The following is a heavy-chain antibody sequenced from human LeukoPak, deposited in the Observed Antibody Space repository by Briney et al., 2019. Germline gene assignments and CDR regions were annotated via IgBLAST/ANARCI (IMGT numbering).Heavy chain of an antibody. CDR2: IYYSGNT. D-gene: IGHD1-26*01. CDR1: GGSFSGDY. J-gene: IGHJ3*01. Sequence: SETLSLTCAVYGGSFSGDYWGWIRQPPGKGLEWIGSIYYSGNTYYNPSLKSRVTISVDTSKNQFSLKLTSVTAADTAVYYCAHFKGGSFDFWGQGTMVTVSS. CDR3: AHFKGGSFDF. V-gene: IGHV4-59*05.